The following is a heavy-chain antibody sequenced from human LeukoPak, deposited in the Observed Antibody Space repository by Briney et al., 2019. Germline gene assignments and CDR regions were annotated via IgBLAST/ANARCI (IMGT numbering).Heavy chain of an antibody. CDR3: ARDCSGGTCYSDY. CDR1: GFTFSSYG. D-gene: IGHD2-15*01. Sequence: PGGSPRLSCAASGFTFSSYGMHWVRQAPGKGLEWVAVIWYDGSNKYYADSVKGRFTISRDNSKNTLYLQMNNLRAEDTAVYYCARDCSGGTCYSDYWGQGTLVTVSS. CDR2: IWYDGSNK. V-gene: IGHV3-33*08. J-gene: IGHJ4*02.